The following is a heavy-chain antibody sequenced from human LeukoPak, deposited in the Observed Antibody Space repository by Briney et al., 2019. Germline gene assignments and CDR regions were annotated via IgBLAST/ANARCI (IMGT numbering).Heavy chain of an antibody. J-gene: IGHJ3*01. CDR1: GGSISSGDYY. D-gene: IGHD6-19*01. CDR2: IYYSGST. CDR3: AGSGWSFDAFDF. Sequence: PSETLSLTCTVSGGSISSGDYYWSWIRQPPGKGLEWIGYIYYSGSTYYNPSLKSRVTISVDTSKNQFSLKLSSVTAADTAVYFCAGSGWSFDAFDFWGQGTMVTVSS. V-gene: IGHV4-30-4*01.